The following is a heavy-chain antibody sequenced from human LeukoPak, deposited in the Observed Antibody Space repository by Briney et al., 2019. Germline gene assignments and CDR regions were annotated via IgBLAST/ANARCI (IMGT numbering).Heavy chain of an antibody. J-gene: IGHJ3*02. CDR2: IYYSGST. D-gene: IGHD3-22*01. Sequence: SETLSLTCTVSGGSISSSSYYWGWIRQPPGKGLEWIGSIYYSGSTYYNPSLKSRVTISVDTSKNQFSLKLSSVTAADTAVYYCAREKYYYDSSGYYYDAFDIWGQGTIVTVSS. V-gene: IGHV4-39*07. CDR1: GGSISSSSYY. CDR3: AREKYYYDSSGYYYDAFDI.